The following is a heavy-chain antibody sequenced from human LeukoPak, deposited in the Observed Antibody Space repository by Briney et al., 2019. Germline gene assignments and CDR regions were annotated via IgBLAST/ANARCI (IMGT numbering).Heavy chain of an antibody. V-gene: IGHV3-72*01. J-gene: IGHJ4*02. Sequence: GGSLRLSCAASGFRLSDHDMDWVRQAPGKGLEWVCRTNNKAYSYSNDYAASVKGTFTISRDDSKNSLSLQMNSLKTEDTAVYYCDRTTPSTNDTWDHWGQGTLVTVSS. CDR2: TNNKAYSYSN. CDR3: DRTTPSTNDTWDH. CDR1: GFRLSDHD. D-gene: IGHD1-14*01.